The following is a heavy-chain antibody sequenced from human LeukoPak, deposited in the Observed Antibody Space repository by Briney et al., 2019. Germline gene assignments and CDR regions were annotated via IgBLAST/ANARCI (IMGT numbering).Heavy chain of an antibody. V-gene: IGHV4-39*01. Sequence: PSETLSLTCTVSGGSISSSSYYWGWIRQPPGKGLEWIGCIYYSGSTYYNPSLKSRVTISVDTSKNQFSLKLSSVTAADTAVYYCAISRVYCSSTSCYYRVDPRGQGTLVTVSS. CDR1: GGSISSSSYY. J-gene: IGHJ5*02. CDR2: IYYSGST. CDR3: AISRVYCSSTSCYYRVDP. D-gene: IGHD2-2*01.